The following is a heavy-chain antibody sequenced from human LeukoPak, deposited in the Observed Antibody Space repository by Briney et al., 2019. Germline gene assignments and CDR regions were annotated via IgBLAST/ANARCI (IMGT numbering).Heavy chain of an antibody. J-gene: IGHJ4*02. CDR2: IKQDGSEK. CDR3: ATDKSYGDANDF. V-gene: IGHV3-7*01. D-gene: IGHD4-17*01. CDR1: GFPFSSYS. Sequence: GVSLRLSCAASGFPFSSYSMNWVRQAPGKGLEWVANIKQDGSEKYYVDSVKGRFTISRDNAKNSLYLQMNSLRAEDTAVYYCATDKSYGDANDFWGQGTLVTVSS.